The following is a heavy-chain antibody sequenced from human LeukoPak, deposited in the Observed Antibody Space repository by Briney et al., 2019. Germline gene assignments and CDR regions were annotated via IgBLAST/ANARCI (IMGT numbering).Heavy chain of an antibody. CDR3: ARGLGSGSYFHY. CDR2: INHGGST. J-gene: IGHJ4*02. Sequence: GSLRLSCAASGFTFSSYSMNWVRQAPGKGLEWIGEINHGGSTNYNPSLKSRVTISVDTSKNQFSLKLSSVTAADTAVYYCARGLGSGSYFHYWGQGTLITVSS. CDR1: GFTFSSYS. D-gene: IGHD3-10*01. V-gene: IGHV4-34*01.